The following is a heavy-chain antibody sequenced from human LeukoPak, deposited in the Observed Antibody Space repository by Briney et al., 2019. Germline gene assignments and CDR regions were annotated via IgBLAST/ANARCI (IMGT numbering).Heavy chain of an antibody. CDR2: ISTYNGNT. V-gene: IGHV1-18*04. Sequence: EASVKVSCKASGYTFTGYYIDWVRQAPGQGLEWMGWISTYNGNTNYAQKVQGRVTMTTDTSTSTAYMELRSLRSDDTAVYYCARDYSSGWPNFDYWGQGTLVTVSS. D-gene: IGHD6-19*01. CDR3: ARDYSSGWPNFDY. CDR1: GYTFTGYY. J-gene: IGHJ4*02.